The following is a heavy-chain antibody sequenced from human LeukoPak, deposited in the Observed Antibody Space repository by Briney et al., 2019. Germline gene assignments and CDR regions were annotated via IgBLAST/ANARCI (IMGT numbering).Heavy chain of an antibody. Sequence: GGSLRLSCAASGFTFSSYAMHWVRQAPGKGLGWVTVISSDGRNKYYADSVKGLFTISRDNSKNTQYLQMNSLRAEDTAVYYCARDSDIGADDYYFDYWGQGTLVTVSS. J-gene: IGHJ4*02. CDR1: GFTFSSYA. CDR3: ARDSDIGADDYYFDY. D-gene: IGHD5-12*01. V-gene: IGHV3-30*04. CDR2: ISSDGRNK.